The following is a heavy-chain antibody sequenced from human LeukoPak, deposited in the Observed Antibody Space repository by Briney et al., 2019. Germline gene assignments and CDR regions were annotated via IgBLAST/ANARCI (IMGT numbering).Heavy chain of an antibody. CDR2: MNPNSGNT. V-gene: IGHV1-8*01. CDR1: GYTFTSYD. Sequence: ASVKVSCKASGYTFTSYDINWVRQATGQGLEWMGWMNPNSGNTGYAQKFQGRVTMTRNTSISTAYMELSSLRSEDTAVYYCARHVEQWLSTGDYYYYYMDVWGKGTTVIISS. D-gene: IGHD6-19*01. J-gene: IGHJ6*03. CDR3: ARHVEQWLSTGDYYYYYMDV.